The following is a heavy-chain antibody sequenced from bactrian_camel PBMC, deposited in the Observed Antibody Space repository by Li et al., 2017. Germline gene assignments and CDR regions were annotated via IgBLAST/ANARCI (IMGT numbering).Heavy chain of an antibody. CDR2: AYTAGDST. CDR3: ALAWGSVCGAWSGYTE. D-gene: IGHD8*01. V-gene: IGHV3S40*01. Sequence: VQQVESGGGSVEAGGSLRLSCGASGYNGTAYCMGWFRQAPGKEREGVASAYTAGDSTYYADSVKGRFTVSLDNRKNTVYLQMNSLRPDDSGMYYCALAWGSVCGAWSGYTEWGRGTQVTVS. J-gene: IGHJ4*01. CDR1: GYNGTAYC.